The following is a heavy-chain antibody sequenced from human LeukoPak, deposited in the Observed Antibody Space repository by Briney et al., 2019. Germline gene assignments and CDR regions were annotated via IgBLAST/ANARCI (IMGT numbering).Heavy chain of an antibody. CDR2: INPNSGGT. CDR3: ARSTPISTGETSDS. J-gene: IGHJ4*02. D-gene: IGHD3-9*01. Sequence: ASGKVSCKASGYSFTAYYMHGARRPPGRGCEGMGWINPNSGGTNYAQKCRGSFTITRDTSITTDYMAMSRLRSDDTALYYCARSTPISTGETSDSWGQGTLVPVSS. V-gene: IGHV1-2*02. CDR1: GYSFTAYY.